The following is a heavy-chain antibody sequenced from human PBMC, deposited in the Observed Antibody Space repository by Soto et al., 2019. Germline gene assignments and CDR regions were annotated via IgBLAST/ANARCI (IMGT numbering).Heavy chain of an antibody. D-gene: IGHD6-13*01. Sequence: EVQLVESVGGLVEPGGSLRLSCAASGITFSNAWMNWVRKAPGKGLEYIGRIRSKTDGGTTEYAAPVEGRFTVSRDDSKNTLYLQMSGLKTEDTAVYYCTTTRPGTNVFDNWGQGTLVTVSS. J-gene: IGHJ3*02. CDR1: GITFSNAW. CDR2: IRSKTDGGTT. V-gene: IGHV3-15*01. CDR3: TTTRPGTNVFDN.